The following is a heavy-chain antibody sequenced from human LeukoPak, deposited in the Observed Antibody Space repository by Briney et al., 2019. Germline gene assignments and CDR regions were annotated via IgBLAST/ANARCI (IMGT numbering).Heavy chain of an antibody. CDR2: ISAYNGDT. Sequence: VASVKVSCKASGYTFTSFGISWVRQAPGQGLEWLGWISAYNGDTNYAQILQGRVTMTTDTSTSTAYLELRSLRSDDAAVYYFARRGNYNWFDRWGQGTLVTVSS. V-gene: IGHV1-18*01. J-gene: IGHJ5*02. CDR1: GYTFTSFG. D-gene: IGHD4-23*01. CDR3: ARRGNYNWFDR.